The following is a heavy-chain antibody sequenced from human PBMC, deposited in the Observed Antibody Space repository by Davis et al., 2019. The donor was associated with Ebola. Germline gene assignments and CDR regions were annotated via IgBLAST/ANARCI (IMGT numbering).Heavy chain of an antibody. CDR3: ARDLPGGDWYFDL. J-gene: IGHJ2*01. V-gene: IGHV3-30*03. D-gene: IGHD1-14*01. CDR1: GFTLSSYG. Sequence: PGGSLRLSCAASGFTLSSYGMHWVRQAPGKGLEWVAVISYDGSNKYYADSVKGRFTISRDNSKNTLYLQMNSLRAEDTAVYYCARDLPGGDWYFDLWGRGTLVTVSS. CDR2: ISYDGSNK.